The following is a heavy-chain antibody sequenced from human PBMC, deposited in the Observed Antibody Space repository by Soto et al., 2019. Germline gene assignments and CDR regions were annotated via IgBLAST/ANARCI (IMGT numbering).Heavy chain of an antibody. V-gene: IGHV3-21*01. CDR3: ARDRSSYDAFDI. CDR2: ISSSSSYI. Sequence: GVLRLSCAASGFTFSSYSMNWVRQAPGKGLEWVSSISSSSSYIYYADSVKGRFTISRDNAKNSLYLQMNSLRAEDTAVYYCARDRSSYDAFDIWGQGTMVTVSS. D-gene: IGHD6-13*01. J-gene: IGHJ3*02. CDR1: GFTFSSYS.